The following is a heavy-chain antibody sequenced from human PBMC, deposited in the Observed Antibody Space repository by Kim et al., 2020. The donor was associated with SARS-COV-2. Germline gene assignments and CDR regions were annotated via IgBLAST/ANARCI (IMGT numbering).Heavy chain of an antibody. CDR3: ARHDYGDYVNWFDP. D-gene: IGHD4-17*01. J-gene: IGHJ5*02. V-gene: IGHV4-39*01. Sequence: SLRSRVTISVDTSTNQFSLKLSSVTAADTAVYYCARHDYGDYVNWFDPWGQGTLVTVSS.